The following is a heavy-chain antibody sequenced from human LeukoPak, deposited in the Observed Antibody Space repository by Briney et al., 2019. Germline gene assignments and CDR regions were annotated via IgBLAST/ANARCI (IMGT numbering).Heavy chain of an antibody. D-gene: IGHD2-2*01. CDR1: GDSIGRGSYY. J-gene: IGHJ4*02. CDR3: ARLPSFRYCSSTSCYPRDY. Sequence: KSSETLSLTCAVSGDSIGRGSYYWGWIRQPAGKAPEWIGRIFNTGSTSYNPSLKSRVTISVDTSKNQFSLKLSSVTAADTAVYYCARLPSFRYCSSTSCYPRDYWGQGTLVTVSS. CDR2: IFNTGST. V-gene: IGHV4-61*02.